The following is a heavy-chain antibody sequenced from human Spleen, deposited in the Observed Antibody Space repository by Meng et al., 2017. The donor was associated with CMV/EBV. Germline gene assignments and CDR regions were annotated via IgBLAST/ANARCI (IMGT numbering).Heavy chain of an antibody. CDR2: IIPILGLS. D-gene: IGHD2-15*01. CDR1: GGTFGSNA. J-gene: IGHJ5*02. Sequence: SVKVSCKASGGTFGSNALSWVRQAPGQGLEWMGGIIPILGLSTYAQRFQGRVTITADKSTGTGYMEVPSLRFDDTAVYYCARSVEVRCSADGCYAEGWFDPWGQGTLVTVSS. CDR3: ARSVEVRCSADGCYAEGWFDP. V-gene: IGHV1-69*10.